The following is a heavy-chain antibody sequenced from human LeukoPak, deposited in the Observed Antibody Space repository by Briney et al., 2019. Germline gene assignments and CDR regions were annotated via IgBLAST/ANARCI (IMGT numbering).Heavy chain of an antibody. Sequence: PSETLSLTCTVSGGSISSYYWSWIRQPAGKGLEWIGRIYTSGSTNYNPSLKSRVTMSVDTSKNQFSLKLSSVTAADTAVYYCARGLMYYYGSGSYYRRRGYFDYWGQGTLVTVSS. CDR2: IYTSGST. CDR1: GGSISSYY. V-gene: IGHV4-4*07. CDR3: ARGLMYYYGSGSYYRRRGYFDY. D-gene: IGHD3-10*01. J-gene: IGHJ4*02.